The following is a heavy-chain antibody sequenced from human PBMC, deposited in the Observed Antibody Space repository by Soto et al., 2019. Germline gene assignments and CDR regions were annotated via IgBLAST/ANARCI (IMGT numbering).Heavy chain of an antibody. J-gene: IGHJ6*02. D-gene: IGHD2-15*01. V-gene: IGHV3-21*01. CDR1: GFTFSRYS. CDR3: ARDRLVAATSAPPYYYFGMDV. Sequence: PVGSLRLSCAASGFTFSRYSVNWVRQAPGKGLEWVSSISSSSSYTYYADSVKGRFTISRDNAKNSLYLQMNSLRAEDTAVYYCARDRLVAATSAPPYYYFGMDVWGQGTTVTVSS. CDR2: ISSSSSYT.